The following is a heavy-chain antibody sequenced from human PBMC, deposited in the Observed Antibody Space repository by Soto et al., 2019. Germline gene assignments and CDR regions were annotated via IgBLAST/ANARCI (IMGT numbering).Heavy chain of an antibody. CDR3: ARDFGVQELDY. Sequence: EVQLVESGGDLVQPGGSLRLSCAASGFTFSSFWITWVRQAPGKGLEWVANINQDGSEKHYVDSVKGRFTLSRDNAENSVYLQMNSLRADDTAVYYCARDFGVQELDYWGPGTLVTVSA. V-gene: IGHV3-7*01. J-gene: IGHJ4*02. CDR2: INQDGSEK. D-gene: IGHD3-3*01. CDR1: GFTFSSFW.